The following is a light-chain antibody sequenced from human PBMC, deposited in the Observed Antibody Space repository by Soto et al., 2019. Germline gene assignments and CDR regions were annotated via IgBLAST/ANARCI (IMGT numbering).Light chain of an antibody. CDR2: GAS. CDR1: QSVNSN. Sequence: EIVMTQSPATLSVSPGERATLSCRASQSVNSNLAWYQQKPGQAPRLVIYGASTRATGIPARFSGSGSGTEFTLTISSLQSEAFAVYYCQQYKNFWTFGQGTKVELK. J-gene: IGKJ1*01. CDR3: QQYKNFWT. V-gene: IGKV3-15*01.